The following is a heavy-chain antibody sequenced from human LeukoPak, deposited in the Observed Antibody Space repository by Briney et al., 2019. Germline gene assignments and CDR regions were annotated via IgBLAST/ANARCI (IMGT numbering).Heavy chain of an antibody. CDR3: ARCGGGGYNYDS. CDR2: IYSSGST. V-gene: IGHV4-59*08. D-gene: IGHD5-24*01. CDR1: GGSTSSYY. Sequence: SETLSLTCTVSGGSTSSYYWSWIRQSPGTGLEWIGYIYSSGSTSYNASLKSRVTISVDTSKNQFSLNLTFVTAADTAVYYCARCGGGGYNYDSWGQGILVTVSS. J-gene: IGHJ5*01.